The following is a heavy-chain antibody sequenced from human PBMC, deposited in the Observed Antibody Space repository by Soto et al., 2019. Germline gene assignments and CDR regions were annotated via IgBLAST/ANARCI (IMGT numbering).Heavy chain of an antibody. CDR2: VSASGLNT. CDR1: GFTFSTYA. J-gene: IGHJ3*02. Sequence: TGGSLRLSCAASGFTFSTYAMAWVRQAPGKGLEWVSGVSASGLNTDYADPVKGRFYISRDNSKNTVSLHMNSLRAEDTAVYYCARFSSSWSVDAFDIWGQGTMVTVSS. D-gene: IGHD6-13*01. V-gene: IGHV3-23*01. CDR3: ARFSSSWSVDAFDI.